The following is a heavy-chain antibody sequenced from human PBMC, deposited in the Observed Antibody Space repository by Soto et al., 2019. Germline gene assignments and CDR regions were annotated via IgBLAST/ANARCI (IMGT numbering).Heavy chain of an antibody. CDR3: ARDTQVVALGY. J-gene: IGHJ4*02. D-gene: IGHD2-15*01. V-gene: IGHV3-33*01. CDR1: GFTFSSYG. Sequence: GGSLRLSCAASGFTFSSYGMHWVRQAPGKGLEWVAVIWYDGSNKYYADSVKGRFTISRDNSKNTLYLQMNSLRAEDTAVYYCARDTQVVALGYWGQGTLVTVSS. CDR2: IWYDGSNK.